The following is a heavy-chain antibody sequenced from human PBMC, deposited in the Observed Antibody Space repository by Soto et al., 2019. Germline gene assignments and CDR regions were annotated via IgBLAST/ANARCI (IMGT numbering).Heavy chain of an antibody. CDR1: GFTFSSYA. J-gene: IGHJ4*02. CDR3: AKARGDCSSTSCYWGVDY. Sequence: EVQLLESGGGLVQPGGSLRLSCAASGFTFSSYAMSWVRQAPGKGLEWVSAISGSGGSTYYADSVKGRFTISRDNSKNTLYLQMNSLRAEDTAVYYCAKARGDCSSTSCYWGVDYWGQGTLVTVSS. CDR2: ISGSGGST. D-gene: IGHD2-2*01. V-gene: IGHV3-23*01.